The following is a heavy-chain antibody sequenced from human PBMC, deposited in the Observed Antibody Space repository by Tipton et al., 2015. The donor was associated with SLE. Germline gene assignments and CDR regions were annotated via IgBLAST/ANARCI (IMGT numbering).Heavy chain of an antibody. Sequence: TLSLTCTVSGGSISSYYWSWIRQPPGKGLEWIGYIYYSGSTNYNPSLKSRVTISVDTSKNQFSLKLSSVTAADTAVYYCARDGEDSGSLRDAFDIWGQGTMVTVSS. V-gene: IGHV4-59*01. D-gene: IGHD1-26*01. J-gene: IGHJ3*02. CDR2: IYYSGST. CDR1: GGSISSYY. CDR3: ARDGEDSGSLRDAFDI.